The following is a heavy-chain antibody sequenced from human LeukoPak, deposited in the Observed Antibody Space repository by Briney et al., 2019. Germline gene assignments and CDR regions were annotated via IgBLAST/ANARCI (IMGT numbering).Heavy chain of an antibody. V-gene: IGHV1-69*05. J-gene: IGHJ5*02. CDR1: GGTFSRHA. Sequence: SVKVSCKASGGTFSRHAISWVRQAPGQGLEWMGGIIPIFDTTKYAQKLQGRVTITTDESTSTAYMELSGLRSEDTAIYYCARSLHECSGYDLLNWFDPWGQGTLVTVSS. D-gene: IGHD3-22*01. CDR2: IIPIFDTT. CDR3: ARSLHECSGYDLLNWFDP.